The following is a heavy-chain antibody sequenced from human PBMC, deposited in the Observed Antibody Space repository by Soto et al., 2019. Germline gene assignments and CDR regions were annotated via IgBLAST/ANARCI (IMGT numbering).Heavy chain of an antibody. CDR2: INPNSGGT. D-gene: IGHD4-17*01. J-gene: IGHJ6*02. CDR3: ARGGKAYGAYLNYYYYYGMDV. Sequence: SVKVTCTASGYSFTGCYRHWVRQASGQGLEWMGWINPNSGGTNYAQKFQGWVTMTRDTSISTAYMELSRLRSDDTAVYYCARGGKAYGAYLNYYYYYGMDVWGRGTTVTVS. V-gene: IGHV1-2*04. CDR1: GYSFTGCY.